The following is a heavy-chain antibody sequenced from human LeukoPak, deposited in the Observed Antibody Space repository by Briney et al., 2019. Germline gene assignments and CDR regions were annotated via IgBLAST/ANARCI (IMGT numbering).Heavy chain of an antibody. CDR3: ARVDCSSTSCYASTQFDP. V-gene: IGHV1-2*02. J-gene: IGHJ5*02. CDR2: INPNSGGT. D-gene: IGHD2-2*01. Sequence: ASVKVSCKASGYTFTGYYMHWVRQAPGQGLEWMGWINPNSGGTNYAQKFQGRVTMTRDTSISTAYMELSRLRSDDAAVYYCARVDCSSTSCYASTQFDPWGQGTLVTVSS. CDR1: GYTFTGYY.